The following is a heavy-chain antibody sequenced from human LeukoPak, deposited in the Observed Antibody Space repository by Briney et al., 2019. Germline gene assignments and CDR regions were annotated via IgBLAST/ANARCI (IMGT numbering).Heavy chain of an antibody. J-gene: IGHJ4*02. CDR1: GFTFSSYS. Sequence: KPGGSLRLXCAASGFTFSSYSMNWVRQAPGKGLEWVSSISSSSSYIYYADSVKGRFTISRDNAKNSLYLQMNSLRAEDTAVYYCARDGAAAGTVTDYWGQRTLVTVSS. CDR2: ISSSSSYI. V-gene: IGHV3-21*01. CDR3: ARDGAAAGTVTDY. D-gene: IGHD6-13*01.